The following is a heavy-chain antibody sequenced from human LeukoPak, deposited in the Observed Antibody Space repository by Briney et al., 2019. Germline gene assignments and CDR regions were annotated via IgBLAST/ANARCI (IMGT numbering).Heavy chain of an antibody. J-gene: IGHJ4*02. CDR1: GFTFSSYW. D-gene: IGHD2-15*01. V-gene: IGHV3-74*01. Sequence: PGGSLRLSCAASGFTFSSYWMHWVRQAPGKLLGWVSRANSDGSSTSYADSGKGRFTIPRDNAKHTLYLQMTSLRAEDTAVYYCARDIAATGSIDYWGQGTLVTVSS. CDR2: ANSDGSST. CDR3: ARDIAATGSIDY.